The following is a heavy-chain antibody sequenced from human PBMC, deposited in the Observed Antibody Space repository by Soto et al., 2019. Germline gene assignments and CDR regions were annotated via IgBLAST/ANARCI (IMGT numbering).Heavy chain of an antibody. D-gene: IGHD4-17*01. CDR2: ISYDGNNR. CDR3: ARSQQTTVTSPLADP. Sequence: QVQLVESGGGVVQPGRSLRLSCAASGFTFSSYAMHWVRQAPGKGLEWVTVISYDGNNRYYADSVEGRFTSSRDNSKNTLYLQMNNLRTEDTGVYYCARSQQTTVTSPLADPWGQGTLVTVSS. V-gene: IGHV3-30-3*01. J-gene: IGHJ5*02. CDR1: GFTFSSYA.